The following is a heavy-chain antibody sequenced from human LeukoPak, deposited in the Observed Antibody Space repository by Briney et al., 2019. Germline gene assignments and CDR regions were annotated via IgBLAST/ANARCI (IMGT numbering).Heavy chain of an antibody. Sequence: VGSLRLSCAASGFTFSDFSMHWVCEAPGRGLEWVSLISSNVAKIYYADSVKGRFTISRDNSKNTLYLQMSGLTVEESALYYCARGIYCRGGSCYSVYFDSWGQGTLVTVSS. J-gene: IGHJ4*02. CDR1: GFTFSDFS. CDR2: ISSNVAKI. D-gene: IGHD2-15*01. CDR3: ARGIYCRGGSCYSVYFDS. V-gene: IGHV3-30*04.